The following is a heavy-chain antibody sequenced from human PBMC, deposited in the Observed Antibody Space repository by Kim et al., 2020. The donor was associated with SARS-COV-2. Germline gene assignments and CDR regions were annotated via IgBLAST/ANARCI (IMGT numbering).Heavy chain of an antibody. CDR3: ARRFRSWSFDY. CDR1: GASISSSSFF. Sequence: ETLSLTCTVSGASISSSSFFWDWIRQSPGKGLEWIGSIYYIGTTNYNPSFESRVTMSVDTSKNHFTLKLKSVTAADTAVYYCARRFRSWSFDYWGQGTLVTVSS. J-gene: IGHJ4*02. D-gene: IGHD3-10*01. CDR2: IYYIGTT. V-gene: IGHV4-39*02.